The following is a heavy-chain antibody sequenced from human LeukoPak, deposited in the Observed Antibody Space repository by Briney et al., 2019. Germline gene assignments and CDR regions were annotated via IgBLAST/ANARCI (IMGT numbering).Heavy chain of an antibody. J-gene: IGHJ3*02. CDR1: GVSTSSGSNY. Sequence: PSETLSLTCSVSGVSTSSGSNYWGWIRQPPGKTLEWIGSIYSRGNTYYNPSLKSRVIILIDTAKNHFSLNLSSVTATDPAVYYCARSDGYGLVGIWGQGTMVTVSS. D-gene: IGHD3-10*01. CDR2: IYSRGNT. CDR3: ARSDGYGLVGI. V-gene: IGHV4-39*07.